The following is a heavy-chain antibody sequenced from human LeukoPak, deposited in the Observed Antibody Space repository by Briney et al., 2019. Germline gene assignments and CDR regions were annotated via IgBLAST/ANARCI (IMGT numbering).Heavy chain of an antibody. Sequence: GGSLRLSCAASGFTFSSYAISWVRQAPGKGLEWVSAISGSGGSTYYADSVKGRFTISRDNSKNTLYLQMNSLRAEDTAVYYCPPLAFGGGGICYSTVFLGYAHHGGRGTRVTVPS. V-gene: IGHV3-23*01. D-gene: IGHD2-15*01. CDR2: ISGSGGST. CDR1: GFTFSSYA. CDR3: PPLAFGGGGICYSTVFLGYAHH. J-gene: IGHJ1*01.